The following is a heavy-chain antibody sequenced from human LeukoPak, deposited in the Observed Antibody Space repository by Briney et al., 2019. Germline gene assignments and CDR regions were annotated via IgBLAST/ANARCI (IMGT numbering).Heavy chain of an antibody. Sequence: SETLSLTCTVSGGSISSYYWSWIRQPPGKGLEWIGYIYYSGSTNYNPSLKSRVTISVDTSKNQFSLKLSSVTAADTAVYYCARAGEMATIGDYWGQGTLVTVSS. CDR3: ARAGEMATIGDY. V-gene: IGHV4-59*01. CDR1: GGSISSYY. J-gene: IGHJ4*02. D-gene: IGHD5-24*01. CDR2: IYYSGST.